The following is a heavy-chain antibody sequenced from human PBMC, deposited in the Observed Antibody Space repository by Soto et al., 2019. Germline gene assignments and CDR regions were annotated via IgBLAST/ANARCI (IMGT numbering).Heavy chain of an antibody. CDR3: ARDRGIAARAYYYYGMEV. Sequence: ASVKVSCKASGYTFTSYGITWVRQAPGQGLEWMGWISAYNGNTNYAQKLQGRVTMTTDTSTSTAYMELRSLRSDDTAVYYCARDRGIAARAYYYYGMEVWGQGTTVTVSS. D-gene: IGHD6-6*01. CDR1: GYTFTSYG. J-gene: IGHJ6*02. V-gene: IGHV1-18*01. CDR2: ISAYNGNT.